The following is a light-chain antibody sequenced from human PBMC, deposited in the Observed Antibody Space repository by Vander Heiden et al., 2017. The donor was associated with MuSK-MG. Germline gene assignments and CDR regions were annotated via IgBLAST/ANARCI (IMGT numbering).Light chain of an antibody. CDR1: QSVSSY. J-gene: IGKJ4*01. CDR2: DAS. V-gene: IGKV3-11*01. Sequence: EIVLTQSPATLSLSPGERATLSCRASQSVSSYLAWYQQKPGQAPRLLIYDASNRATGIPARFSGSGSGTDFTLTISSLEPEDFAVYYCQQRSNCLTFGGGTKVEIK. CDR3: QQRSNCLT.